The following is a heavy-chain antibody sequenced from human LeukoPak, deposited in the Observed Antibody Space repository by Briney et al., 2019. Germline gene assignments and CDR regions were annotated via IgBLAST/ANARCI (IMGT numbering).Heavy chain of an antibody. CDR3: ARDQEGFDY. CDR1: GYTFTSNY. J-gene: IGHJ4*02. V-gene: IGHV1-46*01. CDR2: IYPRDGST. Sequence: GASVTASCKASGYTFTSNYIHWVRQAPGQGLEWMGMIYPRDGSTSYAQKFQGRVTVTRDTSTSTVHMELSGLRSEDTAVYYCARDQEGFDYWGQGTLVTVSS.